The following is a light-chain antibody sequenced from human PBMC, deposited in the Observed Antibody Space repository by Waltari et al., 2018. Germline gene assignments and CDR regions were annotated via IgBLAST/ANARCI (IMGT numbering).Light chain of an antibody. CDR1: QSVGSNY. V-gene: IGKV3-20*01. J-gene: IGKJ1*01. CDR2: AAS. Sequence: EIVLTKSPGTLSLSPGERGTLSCRASQSVGSNYLAWYQQRPGQAPRLLIYAASIRATGIPDRFSGSGSGTDFTLTISRLEPEDSAVYFCHQYGSSRWTFGQGTRLEI. CDR3: HQYGSSRWT.